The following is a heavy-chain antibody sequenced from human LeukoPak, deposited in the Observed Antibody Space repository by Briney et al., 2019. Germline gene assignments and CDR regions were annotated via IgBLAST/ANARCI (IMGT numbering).Heavy chain of an antibody. CDR1: GGSISSSSYY. J-gene: IGHJ6*03. CDR2: IYYSGST. CDR3: ARVYYYGSGSYSLPYYYYYMDV. Sequence: SETLSLTCTVSGGSISSSSYYWGWIRQPPGTGLEWIGSIYYSGSTYYNPSLKSRVTISVDTSKNQFSLKLSSVTAADTAVYYCARVYYYGSGSYSLPYYYYYMDVWGKGTTVTISS. V-gene: IGHV4-39*07. D-gene: IGHD3-10*01.